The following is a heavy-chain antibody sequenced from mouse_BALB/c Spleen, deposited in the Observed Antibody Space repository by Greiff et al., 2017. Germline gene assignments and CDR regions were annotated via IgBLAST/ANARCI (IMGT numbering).Heavy chain of an antibody. V-gene: IGHV1-14*01. CDR2: INPYNDGT. CDR1: GYTFTSYV. Sequence: EVKLMESGPELVKPGASVKMSCKASGYTFTSYVMHWVKQKPGQGLEWIGYINPYNDGTKYNEKLKGKATLTSDKSSSTAYMELSSLTSEDSAVYYCARWVWADYWGQGTTLTVSS. J-gene: IGHJ2*01. CDR3: ARWVWADY. D-gene: IGHD2-10*02.